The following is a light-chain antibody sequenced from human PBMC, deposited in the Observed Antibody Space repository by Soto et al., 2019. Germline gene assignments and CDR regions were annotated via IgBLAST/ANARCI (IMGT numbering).Light chain of an antibody. J-gene: IGKJ1*01. Sequence: IQMTQSPSSLSASVGDRVTITCRASQSISSYLNWYQQKPGKAPKLLIYAASALHSGVPSRFSGSGSGTDFTLTISSLQSEDFATYYCHQGYSTPQTFGQGTKVDIK. CDR1: QSISSY. CDR3: HQGYSTPQT. CDR2: AAS. V-gene: IGKV1-39*01.